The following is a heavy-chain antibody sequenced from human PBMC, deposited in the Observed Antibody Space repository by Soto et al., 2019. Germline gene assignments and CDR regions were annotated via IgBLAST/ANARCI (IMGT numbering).Heavy chain of an antibody. Sequence: EVQLLESGGGLVQPGGSLRLSCAASGFTFSSYAMSWVRQAPGKGLEWVSAISGSGGSTYYADSVKGRFTISRDNSKTTLYLQMNSLRAEDTAVYYCAKGQGGSTDRAIAAATPPGYYYGMDVWGQGTTVTVSS. CDR3: AKGQGGSTDRAIAAATPPGYYYGMDV. V-gene: IGHV3-23*01. D-gene: IGHD6-13*01. CDR2: ISGSGGST. CDR1: GFTFSSYA. J-gene: IGHJ6*02.